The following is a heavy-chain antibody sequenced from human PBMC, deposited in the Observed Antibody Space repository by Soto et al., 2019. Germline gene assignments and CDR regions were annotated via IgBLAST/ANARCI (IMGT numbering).Heavy chain of an antibody. V-gene: IGHV3-23*01. D-gene: IGHD3-3*01. CDR3: AKGRLRFLEWLSFGY. J-gene: IGHJ4*02. CDR1: GFTFSSYA. Sequence: GGSLRLSCAASGFTFSSYAMSWVRQAPGKGLEWVSAISGSGGSTYYADSVKGRFTISRDNSKNTLYLQMNSLRAEDTAVYYCAKGRLRFLEWLSFGYWGQGTLVTVSS. CDR2: ISGSGGST.